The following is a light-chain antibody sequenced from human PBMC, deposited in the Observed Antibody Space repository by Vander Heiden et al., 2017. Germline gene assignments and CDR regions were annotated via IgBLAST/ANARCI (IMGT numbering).Light chain of an antibody. Sequence: DPVTITCRASQSISSYLNWYQQKPGKAPKVLIYAASSLQSGVPSRFSGSGSGTEFTLTISSLQPEDFATYYCQQSYSTPQTFGQGTKLEIK. CDR2: AAS. J-gene: IGKJ2*01. CDR1: QSISSY. CDR3: QQSYSTPQT. V-gene: IGKV1-39*01.